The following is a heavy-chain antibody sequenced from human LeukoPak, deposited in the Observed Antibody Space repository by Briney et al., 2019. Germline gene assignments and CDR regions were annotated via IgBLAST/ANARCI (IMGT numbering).Heavy chain of an antibody. CDR2: IYYTGST. V-gene: IGHV4-59*04. J-gene: IGHJ3*01. Sequence: SETLSLTCTVSGGSISSYYWSWIRQPPGKGLEWIGNIYYTGSTFYTSSLKSRVTMSVDTSKNVFSLTLQSLTSADTAVYYCARHLEYTTSGKAFDVWGQGTLVSVSS. CDR3: ARHLEYTTSGKAFDV. CDR1: GGSISSYY. D-gene: IGHD3-3*01.